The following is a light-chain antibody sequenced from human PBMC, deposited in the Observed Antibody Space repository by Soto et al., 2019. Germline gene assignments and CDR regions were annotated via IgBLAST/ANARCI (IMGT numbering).Light chain of an antibody. CDR2: DAS. V-gene: IGKV3-11*01. CDR3: QTRNPWPPST. J-gene: IGKJ5*01. CDR1: QSVTTY. Sequence: EIVLTQSPVTLSLSPGERATLSCRASQSVTTYLAWYQVKPGQAPRLLIYDASRRASGVPARFSGSEAGTYFTLTIISLEHEEVALYFCQTRNPWPPSTFGQGTRLEIK.